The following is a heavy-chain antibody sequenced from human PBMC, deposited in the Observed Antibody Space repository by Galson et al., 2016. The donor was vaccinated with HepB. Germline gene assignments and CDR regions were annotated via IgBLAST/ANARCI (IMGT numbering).Heavy chain of an antibody. J-gene: IGHJ6*02. CDR2: IKADGSEK. Sequence: SLRLSCAASGFMFANEWMIWVRQAPGKGLEWVANIKADGSEKYYMDSVMGRFSISKDNARNALYLQMSSLRAEDTAVYYCARDNGMDVWGQGTTVTVSS. CDR1: GFMFANEW. CDR3: ARDNGMDV. V-gene: IGHV3-7*03.